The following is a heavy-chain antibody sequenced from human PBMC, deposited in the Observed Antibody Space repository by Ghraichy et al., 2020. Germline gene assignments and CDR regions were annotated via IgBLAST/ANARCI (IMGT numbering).Heavy chain of an antibody. CDR3: ATEAIPEGRGVPSPV. V-gene: IGHV3-15*05. J-gene: IGHJ6*02. CDR2: IKSEAEGATT. Sequence: GGSLRLSCVGSGFSFTHAWMTWVRQFPGKGLEYIGRIKSEAEGATTHYVAAVKGRFTISRDDSRNTVFLQLNSLKRDDTAIYYCATEAIPEGRGVPSPVWGQGTPVTVSS. CDR1: GFSFTHAW. D-gene: IGHD3-10*01.